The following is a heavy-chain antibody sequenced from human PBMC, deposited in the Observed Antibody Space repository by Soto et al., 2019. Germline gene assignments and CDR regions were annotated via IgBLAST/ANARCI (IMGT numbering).Heavy chain of an antibody. D-gene: IGHD6-6*01. CDR1: GYTFTSYG. V-gene: IGHV1-18*04. J-gene: IGHJ5*02. CDR3: ARALYSSSFYWFDP. CDR2: ISAYNGNT. Sequence: ASVKVSCKASGYTFTSYGISWVRQAPGQGLEWMGWISAYNGNTNYAQKLQGRVTMTTDTSTSTAYMELRSLRSDDTAVYYCARALYSSSFYWFDPWGQGTRVTVSA.